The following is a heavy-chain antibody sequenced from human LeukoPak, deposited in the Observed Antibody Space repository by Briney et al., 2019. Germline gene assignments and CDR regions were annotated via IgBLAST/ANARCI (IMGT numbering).Heavy chain of an antibody. V-gene: IGHV4-39*01. D-gene: IGHD6-13*01. CDR1: GDSISRSSYF. CDR3: ARRHSSSWYSF. CDR2: MYYSGST. Sequence: PSETLSLTCTVPGDSISRSSYFWGWIRQPPGKGLEWIGSMYYSGSTYYNPSLESRVTISADMSKNQFYLKLNSLTAADTAVYYCARRHSSSWYSFWGQGRMVTVSS. J-gene: IGHJ3*01.